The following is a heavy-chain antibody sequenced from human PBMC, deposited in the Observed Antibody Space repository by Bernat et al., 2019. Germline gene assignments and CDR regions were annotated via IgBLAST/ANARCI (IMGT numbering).Heavy chain of an antibody. J-gene: IGHJ2*01. D-gene: IGHD3-3*01. Sequence: QLQLQESGPGLVKPSETLSLTCTVSGGSISSSSYYWGWIRQPPGKGLEWIGSIYYSGSTYYNPSLKSRVTISVDTSKNQFSLKLRPVTAADAAVYYCARHGARVGDFWGGYGYFDLWGRGTLVTVSS. V-gene: IGHV4-39*01. CDR1: GGSISSSSYY. CDR3: ARHGARVGDFWGGYGYFDL. CDR2: IYYSGST.